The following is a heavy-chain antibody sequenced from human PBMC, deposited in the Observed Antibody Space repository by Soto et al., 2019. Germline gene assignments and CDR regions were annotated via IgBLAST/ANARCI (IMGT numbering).Heavy chain of an antibody. V-gene: IGHV3-23*01. CDR2: ISGSGGST. Sequence: GGSLRLSCAASGFTFSSYAMSWVRQAPGKGLEWVSAISGSGGSTYYADSVKGRFTISRDNSKNTLYLQMNSLRAEDTAVYYFAKDPLGYCSGGSCSRDDYWGQGTLVTVSS. J-gene: IGHJ4*02. D-gene: IGHD2-15*01. CDR3: AKDPLGYCSGGSCSRDDY. CDR1: GFTFSSYA.